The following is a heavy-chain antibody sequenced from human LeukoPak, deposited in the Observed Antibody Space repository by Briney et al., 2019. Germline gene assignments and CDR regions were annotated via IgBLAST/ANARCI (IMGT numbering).Heavy chain of an antibody. CDR1: GFTFSSYA. D-gene: IGHD4-17*01. Sequence: GRSLRLSCVASGFTFSSYAMHWVRQAPGKGLEWVAVISYDGSNKYYADSVKGRFTISRDNSKNTLYLQMNSLRAEDTAVYYCARDHHGDYNYWGQGTLVTVSS. CDR3: ARDHHGDYNY. V-gene: IGHV3-30-3*01. CDR2: ISYDGSNK. J-gene: IGHJ4*02.